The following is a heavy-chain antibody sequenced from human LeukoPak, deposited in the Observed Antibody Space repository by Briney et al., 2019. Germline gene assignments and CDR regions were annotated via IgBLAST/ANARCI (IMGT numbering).Heavy chain of an antibody. CDR2: ISGSGGST. Sequence: GRSLRLSCAASGFTFDDYAMHWVRQAPGKGLEWVSAISGSGGSTYYADSVKGRFTISRDNSKNTLYLQMNSLRAEDTAVYYCAKRNYYDSSGYYSWYYGMDVWGQGTTVTVSS. CDR3: AKRNYYDSSGYYSWYYGMDV. V-gene: IGHV3-23*01. J-gene: IGHJ6*02. CDR1: GFTFDDYA. D-gene: IGHD3-22*01.